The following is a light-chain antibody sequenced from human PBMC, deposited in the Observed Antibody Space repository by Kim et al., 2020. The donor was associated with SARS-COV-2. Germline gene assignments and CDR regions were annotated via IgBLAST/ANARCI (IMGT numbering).Light chain of an antibody. CDR3: QQRSNWPTVT. CDR1: QSVSSY. V-gene: IGKV3-11*01. CDR2: DAS. Sequence: PGERATLSCRASQSVSSYLAWYQQKPGQAPRLLIYDASNRATGIPARFSGSGSGTDFTLTISSLEPEDFAVYYCQQRSNWPTVTFGGGTKLEI. J-gene: IGKJ4*01.